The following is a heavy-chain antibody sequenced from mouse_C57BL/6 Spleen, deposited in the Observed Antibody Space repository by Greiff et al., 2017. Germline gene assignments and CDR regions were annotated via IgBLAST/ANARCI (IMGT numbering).Heavy chain of an antibody. CDR1: GYTFTEYT. Sequence: VQLQQSGAELVKPGASVKLSCKASGYTFTEYTIHWVKQRSGQGLEWIGWFYPGSGSIKYNEKFKDKATLTADKSSSTVYMELSRLTSEDSAVYFCARHPYYYSSSYYGRWYFDVWGTGTTVTVAS. J-gene: IGHJ1*03. CDR3: ARHPYYYSSSYYGRWYFDV. V-gene: IGHV1-62-2*01. CDR2: FYPGSGSI. D-gene: IGHD1-1*01.